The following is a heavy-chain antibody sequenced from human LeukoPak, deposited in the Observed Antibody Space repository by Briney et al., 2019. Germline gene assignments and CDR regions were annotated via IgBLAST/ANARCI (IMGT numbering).Heavy chain of an antibody. CDR1: GFIFSSFA. V-gene: IGHV3-23*01. D-gene: IGHD6-19*01. CDR3: AKSHSVAVAGTYSTYYLDS. Sequence: PGGSLRLSCAASGFIFSSFAMSWVRQAPGRGLEWVSSISGSGASTYYADSVKGRFTISRDNSRNTLYLQMSSLRAEDTAVYYCAKSHSVAVAGTYSTYYLDSWGQGTLVTVSS. J-gene: IGHJ4*02. CDR2: ISGSGAST.